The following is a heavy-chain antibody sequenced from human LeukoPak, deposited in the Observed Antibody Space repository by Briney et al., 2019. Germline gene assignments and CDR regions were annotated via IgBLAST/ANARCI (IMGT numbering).Heavy chain of an antibody. Sequence: GGSLRLSCAASGFTFSGYWMTWVRQAPGKGLEWVANTSEDGSVRQHADSVRGRFTISRDNTQNTVSLQLNTLRVDDTAVYYCARSFSYSYDFAGGPGTLVTVSS. V-gene: IGHV3-7*03. J-gene: IGHJ1*01. CDR1: GFTFSGYW. D-gene: IGHD5-18*01. CDR2: TSEDGSVR. CDR3: ARSFSYSYDFA.